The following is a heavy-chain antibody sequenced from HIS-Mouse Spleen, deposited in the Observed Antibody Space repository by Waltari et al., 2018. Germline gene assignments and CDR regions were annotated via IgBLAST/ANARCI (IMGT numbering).Heavy chain of an antibody. D-gene: IGHD6-13*01. Sequence: QVQLQQWGAGLLKPSGALSLTCAVYGGSFSGYYWSWIRQPPGKGLEWIGEINHSGTTNYNPSLNSRVTISVDTSKNQFSLKLSSVTAADTAVYYCARGKGSSSWYYFDYWGQGTLVTVSS. CDR1: GGSFSGYY. V-gene: IGHV4-34*01. J-gene: IGHJ4*02. CDR3: ARGKGSSSWYYFDY. CDR2: INHSGTT.